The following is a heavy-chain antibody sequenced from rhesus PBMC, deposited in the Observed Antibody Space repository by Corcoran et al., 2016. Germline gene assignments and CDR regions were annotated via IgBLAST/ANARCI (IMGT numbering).Heavy chain of an antibody. J-gene: IGHJ4*01. Sequence: QVQLQESGPGVVKPSETLSLTCAVSGGSISDSYRWSWIRQPPGKGLEWIGYIYGSSTSTNYNPSLKSRVPISKDTAKNQFSWKLSSVTAADTAVYYCAGFEYGSWSGGYYFDYWGQGALVTVSS. D-gene: IGHD6-13*01. V-gene: IGHV4S10*01. CDR1: GGSISDSYR. CDR2: IYGSSTST. CDR3: AGFEYGSWSGGYYFDY.